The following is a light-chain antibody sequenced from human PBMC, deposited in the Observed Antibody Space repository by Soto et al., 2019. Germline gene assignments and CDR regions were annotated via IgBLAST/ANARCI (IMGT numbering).Light chain of an antibody. Sequence: DIQMTQSPSTLSASVGDRVTITCRASQSISSWLAWYQQRPGKAPKLLIYDASSVESGVPSRFSGSVSGTEFTLTISSVQPDDFATYYCQQYSSYLYTFGQGPKLEI. CDR1: QSISSW. J-gene: IGKJ2*01. V-gene: IGKV1-5*01. CDR2: DAS. CDR3: QQYSSYLYT.